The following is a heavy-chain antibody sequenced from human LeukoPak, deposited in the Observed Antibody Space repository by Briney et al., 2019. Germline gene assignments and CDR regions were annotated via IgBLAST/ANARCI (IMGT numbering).Heavy chain of an antibody. CDR1: GFAFSSYW. V-gene: IGHV3-7*01. D-gene: IGHD4-17*01. Sequence: PGGSPRLSCAASGFAFSSYWMSWVRQAPGKGLEWVANMKQDGSEKYYVDSVKGRFTISRDNAKNSLYLQMNSLRAEDTAVYYCARDKDSWDYGDFYDNWGQGTLVTVSS. CDR2: MKQDGSEK. CDR3: ARDKDSWDYGDFYDN. J-gene: IGHJ4*02.